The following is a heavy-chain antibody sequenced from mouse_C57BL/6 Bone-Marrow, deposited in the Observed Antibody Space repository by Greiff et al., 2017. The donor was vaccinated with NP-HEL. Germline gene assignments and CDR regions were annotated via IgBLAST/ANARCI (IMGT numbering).Heavy chain of an antibody. J-gene: IGHJ1*03. D-gene: IGHD2-4*01. Sequence: VQLHQPGAELVKPGASVKLSCKASGYTFTSYWMHWVKQRPGQGLEWIGMIHPNSGSTNYNEKFKSKATLTVDKSSSTAYMQLSSLTSEDSAVYYCARSDYDGYFDVWGTGTTVTVSS. CDR3: ARSDYDGYFDV. V-gene: IGHV1-64*01. CDR2: IHPNSGST. CDR1: GYTFTSYW.